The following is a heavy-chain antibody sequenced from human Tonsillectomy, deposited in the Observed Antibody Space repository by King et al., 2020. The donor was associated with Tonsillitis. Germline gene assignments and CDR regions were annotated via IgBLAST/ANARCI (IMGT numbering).Heavy chain of an antibody. Sequence: VQLQESGPGLVKPSETLSLTCTVSGGSISSYYWNWIRQPPGKELEWVGCIYYSVSTNYNPSPKSRVTISVDTSQNQFSLKLTSVTAADTAVYYCARGGRDSGSPGRVDYWGQGTLVTVSS. CDR3: ARGGRDSGSPGRVDY. J-gene: IGHJ4*02. V-gene: IGHV4-59*01. CDR2: IYYSVST. D-gene: IGHD1-26*01. CDR1: GGSISSYY.